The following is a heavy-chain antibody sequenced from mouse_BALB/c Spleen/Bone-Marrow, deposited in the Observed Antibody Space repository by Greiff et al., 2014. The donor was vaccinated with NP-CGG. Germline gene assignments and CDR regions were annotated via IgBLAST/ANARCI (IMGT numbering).Heavy chain of an antibody. CDR1: GYAFTNYL. J-gene: IGHJ2*01. CDR2: INPGSGGT. V-gene: IGHV1-54*01. D-gene: IGHD1-1*01. Sequence: VHLVESGAELVRPGTSVKVSCKASGYAFTNYLIEWVKQRPGQGLEWIGVINPGSGGTNYNEKFKGKATLTADKSSSTAYMQLSSLTSDASAVYFCARGITTGYFDYWGQGTTLTVSS. CDR3: ARGITTGYFDY.